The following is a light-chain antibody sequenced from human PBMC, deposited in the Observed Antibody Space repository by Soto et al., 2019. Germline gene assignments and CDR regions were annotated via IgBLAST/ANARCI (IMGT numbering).Light chain of an antibody. CDR2: SAS. V-gene: IGKV1-17*01. CDR3: LQHNSYPRT. CDR1: QGIRTD. Sequence: DIQMTQSPSSLSASLGDRVTSXXRASQGIRTDLGWYQQKPGKAPKGXIYSASSLQSGVPSRFSGSGSGTEFTLTISSLQPEDFATYYCLQHNSYPRTFGQGTKVDIK. J-gene: IGKJ1*01.